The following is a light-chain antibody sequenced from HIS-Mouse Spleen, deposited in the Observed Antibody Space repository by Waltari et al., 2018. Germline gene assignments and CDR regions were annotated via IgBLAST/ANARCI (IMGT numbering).Light chain of an antibody. CDR1: SSDVGGYNY. CDR2: DVS. Sequence: QSALTQPRSVSGSPGQSVTISCPGTSSDVGGYNYVSWYQQHPGKAPKRMIYDVSKRPSGVPDRFSGSKSANTASLTISGLQAEDEADYYCCSYAGSYTWVFGGGTKLTVL. J-gene: IGLJ3*02. CDR3: CSYAGSYTWV. V-gene: IGLV2-11*01.